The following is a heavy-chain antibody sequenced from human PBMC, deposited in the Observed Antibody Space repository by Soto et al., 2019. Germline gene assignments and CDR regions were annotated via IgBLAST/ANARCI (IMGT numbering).Heavy chain of an antibody. CDR2: IYSSGIT. D-gene: IGHD3-10*02. V-gene: IGHV4-31*03. Sequence: SETLSLTCTVSGDSISSGGSSWSWLRQHPGKGLEWIGYIYSSGITHYSPSLRSRVTILVDTSKNHFSLNLSSVTAADTAIYYCARDGLFGGRTDLVFFDSWGQGTLVTVSS. J-gene: IGHJ4*02. CDR1: GDSISSGGSS. CDR3: ARDGLFGGRTDLVFFDS.